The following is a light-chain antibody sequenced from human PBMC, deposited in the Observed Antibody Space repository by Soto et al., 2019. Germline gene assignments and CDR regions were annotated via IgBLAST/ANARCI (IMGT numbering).Light chain of an antibody. CDR2: DAS. V-gene: IGKV1-5*01. Sequence: DIQMTQSPSTLSASVGDRVTITCRASENIKNWLAWYQQTAGKAPKVLISDASRLEAGVPSRFSGSGAGTDLTLPITSLQTDHFDTYDCQQYDVHPKPCGQGTKVQLK. CDR3: QQYDVHPKP. J-gene: IGKJ1*01. CDR1: ENIKNW.